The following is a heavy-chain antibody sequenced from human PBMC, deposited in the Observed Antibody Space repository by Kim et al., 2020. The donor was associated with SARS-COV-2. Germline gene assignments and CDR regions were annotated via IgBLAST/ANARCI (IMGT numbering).Heavy chain of an antibody. CDR1: GFTFSSYA. Sequence: GGSLRLSCAASGFTFSSYAMSWVRQAPGKGLEWVSAISGSGGSTYYADSVKGRFTISRDNSKNTLYLRMNSLRAEDTAVYYCAKGYSSGSLGYWGQGTLVTVSS. J-gene: IGHJ4*02. CDR3: AKGYSSGSLGY. D-gene: IGHD6-19*01. V-gene: IGHV3-23*01. CDR2: ISGSGGST.